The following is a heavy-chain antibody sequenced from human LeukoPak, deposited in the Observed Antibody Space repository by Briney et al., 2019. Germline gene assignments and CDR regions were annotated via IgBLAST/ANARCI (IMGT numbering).Heavy chain of an antibody. CDR1: GYTFTSYD. D-gene: IGHD1-26*01. Sequence: ASVKVSCKASGYTFTSYDINWVRQATGQGLECMGWMNPNSGNTGYAQKFQGRVTMTRNTSINTAYMELSSLRSEDTAVYYCARAPEWGKSNFYYYMDVWGKGTTVTVSS. J-gene: IGHJ6*03. CDR2: MNPNSGNT. CDR3: ARAPEWGKSNFYYYMDV. V-gene: IGHV1-8*01.